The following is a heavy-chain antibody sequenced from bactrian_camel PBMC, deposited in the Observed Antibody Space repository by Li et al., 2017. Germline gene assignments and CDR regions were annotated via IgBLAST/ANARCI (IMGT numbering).Heavy chain of an antibody. V-gene: IGHV3S55*01. J-gene: IGHJ4*01. D-gene: IGHD6*01. Sequence: HVQLVESGGASVQAGESLTLSCSASGSPMVYTCVGWFRQGPGKEREGVAVIDSDGRRIYADSVKARFTISMDNDNDTLYLQMDSLKPEDTAMYYCAKDLNGGSWHQMDYWGQGTQVTVS. CDR1: GSPMVYTC. CDR2: IDSDGRR. CDR3: AKDLNGGSWHQMDY.